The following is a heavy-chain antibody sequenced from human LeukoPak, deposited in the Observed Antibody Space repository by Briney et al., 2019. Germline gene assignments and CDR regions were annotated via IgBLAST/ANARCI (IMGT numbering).Heavy chain of an antibody. CDR2: INHSGST. V-gene: IGHV4-34*01. J-gene: IGHJ4*02. D-gene: IGHD2-15*01. Sequence: SETLSLTCAVYGGCFSGYYWSWIRQHPGKGLEWIGEINHSGSTNYNPSLKSRVTISVDTSKNQFSLKLSSVTAADTAVYYCARASEEFYCSGGSCYRVYFDYWGQGTLVTVSS. CDR1: GGCFSGYY. CDR3: ARASEEFYCSGGSCYRVYFDY.